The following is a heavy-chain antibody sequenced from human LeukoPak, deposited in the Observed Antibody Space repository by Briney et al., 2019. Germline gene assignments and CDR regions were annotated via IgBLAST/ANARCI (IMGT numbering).Heavy chain of an antibody. CDR3: ARANNSSWHN. CDR2: INHSGST. CDR1: GGSFSGYY. V-gene: IGHV4-34*01. J-gene: IGHJ4*02. Sequence: SETLSLTCAVYGGSFSGYYWSWIRQPPGKGLEWIGEINHSGSTNYNPSLKSRVTISVDTSKNQFSLKLSSVTAADTAVYYCARANNSSWHNWGQGTLVTVSS. D-gene: IGHD6-13*01.